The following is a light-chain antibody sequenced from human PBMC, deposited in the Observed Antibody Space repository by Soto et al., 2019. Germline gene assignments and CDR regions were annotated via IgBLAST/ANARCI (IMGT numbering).Light chain of an antibody. V-gene: IGKV3-15*01. J-gene: IGKJ1*01. CDR3: QKCGT. CDR1: QSVSSN. Sequence: EIVMMQSPATLSVSPGERATLSFRASQSVSSNLAWYQQKPGQAPRLLIYGASTRATGIPARFSGSGSGTEFTLTISRLQSEAFAVYYCQKCGTFGQGTKVDIK. CDR2: GAS.